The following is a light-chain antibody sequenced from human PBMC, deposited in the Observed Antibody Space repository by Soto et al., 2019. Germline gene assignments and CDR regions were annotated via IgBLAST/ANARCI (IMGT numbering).Light chain of an antibody. V-gene: IGKV3-20*01. Sequence: EIVLTQSPGTLSLSPGERATLSCRASQSVSSSYLAWYQQKPGQAPRLLIYGASSRATGIPDRFSGSGSGTDFTLTISRLGPEDFAVYYCQQGSTFGQGTKLEIK. CDR2: GAS. CDR3: QQGST. CDR1: QSVSSSY. J-gene: IGKJ2*01.